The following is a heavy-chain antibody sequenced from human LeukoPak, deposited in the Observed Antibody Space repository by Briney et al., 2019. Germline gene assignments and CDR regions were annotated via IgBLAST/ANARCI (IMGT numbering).Heavy chain of an antibody. CDR2: TYYIKNT. CDR3: VSPRGFSYGYFDY. V-gene: IGHV4-39*01. Sequence: SETLSLTCTVSGGSISSSGYYWGWIRQPPGKGLEWIGITYYIKNTYYNPSLKSRVTISADTSKNQFSLTLGSVIATDTAVYYCVSPRGFSYGYFDYWGQGTLVTVS. D-gene: IGHD5-18*01. CDR1: GGSISSSGYY. J-gene: IGHJ4*02.